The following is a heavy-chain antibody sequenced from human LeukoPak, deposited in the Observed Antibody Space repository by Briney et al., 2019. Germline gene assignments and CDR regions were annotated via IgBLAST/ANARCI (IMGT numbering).Heavy chain of an antibody. CDR2: ISTRSGDT. D-gene: IGHD3-10*01. V-gene: IGHV1-2*02. CDR3: ARGREIHGGSDTKLDDY. CDR1: GYSFTDYY. Sequence: ASVKVSCKASGYSFTDYYMHWVRQAPGQGLEWMGWISTRSGDTRYAQKFQGRVTMTRDTSINTVDMDLSGLTSDDTAVFYCARGREIHGGSDTKLDDYWGQGTLVTVPS. J-gene: IGHJ4*02.